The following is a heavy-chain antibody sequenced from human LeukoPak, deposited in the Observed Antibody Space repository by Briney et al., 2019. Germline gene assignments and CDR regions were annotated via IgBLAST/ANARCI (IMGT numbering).Heavy chain of an antibody. CDR1: GYSISSGYY. V-gene: IGHV4-38-2*01. CDR3: ARLVGFHIVVVPAAMSYWFDP. D-gene: IGHD2-2*01. CDR2: IYHSGST. Sequence: SETLSLTCAVSGYSISSGYYWGWIRPPPGKGLEWIGSIYHSGSTYYNPSLKSRVTISVDTSMNQFSLKLSSVTAADTAVYYCARLVGFHIVVVPAAMSYWFDPWGQGTLVTVSS. J-gene: IGHJ5*02.